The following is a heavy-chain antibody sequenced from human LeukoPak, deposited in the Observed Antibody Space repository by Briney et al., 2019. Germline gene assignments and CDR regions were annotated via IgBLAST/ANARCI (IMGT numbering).Heavy chain of an antibody. CDR1: GFIFGTYG. Sequence: GGSLRLSCAASGFIFGTYGMHWVRQAPGKGLEWVAFVRYDGSDKYAESVRGRFTISRDNSKNTVDVQMNSLRPEDTGVYYCAKDLSGYSTTWSPGYMDVWGEGITVTVT. CDR3: AKDLSGYSTTWSPGYMDV. V-gene: IGHV3-30*02. D-gene: IGHD5-12*01. J-gene: IGHJ6*03. CDR2: VRYDGSDK.